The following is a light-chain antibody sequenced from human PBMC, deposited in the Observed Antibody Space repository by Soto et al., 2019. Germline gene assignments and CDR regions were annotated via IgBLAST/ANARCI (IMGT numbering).Light chain of an antibody. Sequence: QPVLTQSPSASASLGASVKITCTLSSGHSNYAIAWHQQQPEKGPRYLMKVNSGGSHIKGDGIPDRFSGSSSGAERYLFISSLQPEDEADYYCQTWGTGSAIVVFGGGTQLTVL. CDR3: QTWGTGSAIVV. CDR1: SGHSNYA. V-gene: IGLV4-69*01. CDR2: VNSGGSH. J-gene: IGLJ7*01.